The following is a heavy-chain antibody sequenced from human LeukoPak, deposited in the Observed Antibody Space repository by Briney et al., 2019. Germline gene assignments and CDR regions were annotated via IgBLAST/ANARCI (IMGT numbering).Heavy chain of an antibody. CDR2: IYYSGST. V-gene: IGHV4-39*07. Sequence: NPSETLSLTCTVSGGSISSSSYYWGWIRQPPGKGLEWIGSIYYSGSTYYNPSLKSRVTISVDTSKNQFSLKLSSVTAADTAVYYCARTYSDLSKFNLWFGDLAPPYYFDYWGQGTLVTVSS. J-gene: IGHJ4*02. CDR3: ARTYSDLSKFNLWFGDLAPPYYFDY. CDR1: GGSISSSSYY. D-gene: IGHD3-10*01.